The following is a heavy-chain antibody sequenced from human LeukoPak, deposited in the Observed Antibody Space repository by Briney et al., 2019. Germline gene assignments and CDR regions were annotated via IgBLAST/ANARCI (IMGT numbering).Heavy chain of an antibody. CDR3: ARRSGGYGIVY. Sequence: PSETLSLTCAVYGGSFSGYYWSWIRQPPGKGLEWIGEINHSGSTNYNPSLKSRVTISVDTSKNQFSLKLSSVTAADTAVYYCARRSGGYGIVYWGQGTLVTVSS. CDR1: GGSFSGYY. J-gene: IGHJ4*02. CDR2: INHSGST. D-gene: IGHD1-26*01. V-gene: IGHV4-34*01.